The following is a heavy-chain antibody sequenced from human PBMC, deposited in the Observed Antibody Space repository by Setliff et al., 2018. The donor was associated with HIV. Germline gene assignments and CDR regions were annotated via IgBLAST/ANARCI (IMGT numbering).Heavy chain of an antibody. CDR1: GGSFSGNY. V-gene: IGHV4-34*01. CDR3: ARLRGSYDFSNWFDP. CDR2: INHSANT. J-gene: IGHJ5*02. D-gene: IGHD3-3*01. Sequence: SETLSLTCAVYGGSFSGNYWNWIRQPPGKGLEWIGEINHSANTNYSPSLKSRVTISVDTAKNQFSLKLSSVTAADTAVYYCARLRGSYDFSNWFDPWGQGTQVTVSS.